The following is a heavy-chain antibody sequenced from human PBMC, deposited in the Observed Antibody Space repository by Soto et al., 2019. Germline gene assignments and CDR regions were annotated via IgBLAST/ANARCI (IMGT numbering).Heavy chain of an antibody. CDR2: IYHSGST. J-gene: IGHJ4*02. D-gene: IGHD6-13*01. V-gene: IGHV4-4*02. CDR3: ARGETQQQRDY. CDR1: GDSISSEKW. Sequence: PSGALSLTWACSGDSISSEKWWSGIRQPPGKGLQWMGEIYHSGSTKYNPSLKSRVIISVDKSKNQFSLKLSSVTDADTAVYYCARGETQQQRDYWGQGTLVTVS.